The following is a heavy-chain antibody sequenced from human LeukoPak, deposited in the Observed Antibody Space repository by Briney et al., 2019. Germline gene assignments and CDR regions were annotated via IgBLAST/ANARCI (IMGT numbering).Heavy chain of an antibody. D-gene: IGHD2-2*01. CDR2: IRSKAYGGTT. CDR1: GFTFGDYA. Sequence: GGSLRLSCTASGFTFGDYAMSWVRQAPGKGLEWVGLIRSKAYGGTTEYAASVKGRFTISRDDSKSIAYLQMNSLKTEDTAVYYCTRDGPVVPAATFDYWGQGTLVTVSS. CDR3: TRDGPVVPAATFDY. J-gene: IGHJ4*02. V-gene: IGHV3-49*04.